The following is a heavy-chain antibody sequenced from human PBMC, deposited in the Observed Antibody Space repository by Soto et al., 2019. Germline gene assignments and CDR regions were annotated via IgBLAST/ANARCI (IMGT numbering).Heavy chain of an antibody. V-gene: IGHV2-5*02. CDR3: AHKFTADMNVRVFDY. CDR1: GFSVTTHGVG. J-gene: IGHJ4*02. CDR2: VYWDDAN. Sequence: QITLKESGPTLVQPTQTLTLTCSLSGFSVTTHGVGVGWIRQPPGKALEWLAVVYWDDANRYRPSLKSRATFTRDISKDQVVVTMANMDPADAATYYWAHKFTADMNVRVFDYWGQGTPITV.